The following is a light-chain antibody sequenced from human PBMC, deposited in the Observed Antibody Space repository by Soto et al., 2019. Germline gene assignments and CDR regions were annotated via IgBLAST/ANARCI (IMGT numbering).Light chain of an antibody. V-gene: IGKV3-15*01. CDR2: GAS. J-gene: IGKJ1*01. CDR1: QSVSSN. CDR3: QQYNNWPPWT. Sequence: EIVMTQSPATLSVSPGERATLSCRASQSVSSNLAWYQQKPGQAPRLLIYGASTRATGIPARFSGSGSGTECTLTISTLQSEDFAVYYCQQYNNWPPWTFGQRTKVEIK.